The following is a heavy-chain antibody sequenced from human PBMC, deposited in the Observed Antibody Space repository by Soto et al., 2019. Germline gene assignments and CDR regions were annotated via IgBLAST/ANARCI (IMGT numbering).Heavy chain of an antibody. CDR1: GGTFSSYA. Sequence: EASVKVSCKASGGTFSSYAISWVRQAPGQGLEWMGGIIPIFGTANYAQKFQGRVTITADESTSTAYMELSSLRSEDTAVYYCATRTGGYMITFGGSWYFDLWGRGTLVTVSS. V-gene: IGHV1-69*13. D-gene: IGHD3-16*01. CDR2: IIPIFGTA. CDR3: ATRTGGYMITFGGSWYFDL. J-gene: IGHJ2*01.